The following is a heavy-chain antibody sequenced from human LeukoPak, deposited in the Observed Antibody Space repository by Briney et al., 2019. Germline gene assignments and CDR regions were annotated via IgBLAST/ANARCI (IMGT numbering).Heavy chain of an antibody. V-gene: IGHV3-30*18. CDR3: AKAYEQVVLVPPFDY. J-gene: IGHJ4*02. CDR2: ISYDGSNK. Sequence: PGGSLRLSCAASGFTFASYGMHWVRQAPGKGLEWVAVISYDGSNKYYADSVKGRFTISRDNSKNTLYLQMNSLRAEDTAVYYCAKAYEQVVLVPPFDYRVRGTLVTVS. CDR1: GFTFASYG. D-gene: IGHD3-22*01.